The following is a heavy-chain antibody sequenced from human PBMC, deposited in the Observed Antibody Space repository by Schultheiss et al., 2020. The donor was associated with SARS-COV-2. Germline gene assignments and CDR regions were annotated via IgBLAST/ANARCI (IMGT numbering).Heavy chain of an antibody. CDR3: AREGLYDYVWGSYRYFDY. CDR1: GGSISSYY. D-gene: IGHD3-16*02. V-gene: IGHV4-38-2*02. CDR2: IYHSGST. Sequence: SETLSLTCTVSGGSISSYYWGWIRQPPGKGLEWIGSIYHSGSTYYNPSLKSRVTISVDTSKNQFSLKLSSVTAADTAVYYCAREGLYDYVWGSYRYFDYWGQGTLVTVSS. J-gene: IGHJ4*02.